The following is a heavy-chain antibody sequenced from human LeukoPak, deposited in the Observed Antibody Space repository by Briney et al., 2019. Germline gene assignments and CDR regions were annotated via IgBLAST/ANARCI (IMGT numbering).Heavy chain of an antibody. J-gene: IGHJ4*02. V-gene: IGHV3-9*01. CDR3: AKRTGGFDY. CDR2: ISWNSRSI. Sequence: PGRSLRLSCAASGFTFDDYAMHWVRQAPGKGLEWVSGISWNSRSIGYADSVKGRFTISRDNAKNSLYLQMKSLRAEDTALYYCAKRTGGFDYWGQGTLVTVSS. D-gene: IGHD3-10*01. CDR1: GFTFDDYA.